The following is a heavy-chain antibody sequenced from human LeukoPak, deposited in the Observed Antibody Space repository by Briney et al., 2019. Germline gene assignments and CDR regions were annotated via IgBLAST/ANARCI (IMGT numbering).Heavy chain of an antibody. V-gene: IGHV3-23*01. CDR3: ARDRTPPGYYGSGSYYASNGMDV. D-gene: IGHD3-10*01. CDR1: GFTFSNYA. J-gene: IGHJ6*02. Sequence: GGSLRLSCAASGFTFSNYAMIWVRQAPGKGLEWVSAISGSGDITYYADSVKGRFTISRDNSENTLYVQMSSLRADDTAVYYCARDRTPPGYYGSGSYYASNGMDVWGQGTTVTVSS. CDR2: ISGSGDIT.